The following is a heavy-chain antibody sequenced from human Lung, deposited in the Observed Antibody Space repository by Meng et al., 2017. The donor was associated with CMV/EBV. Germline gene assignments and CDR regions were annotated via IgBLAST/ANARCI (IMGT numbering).Heavy chain of an antibody. CDR3: TSAPGDY. J-gene: IGHJ4*03. CDR2: INPKSGGT. V-gene: IGHV1-2*02. Sequence: QVRLVQSGAEVTKPGASVKVSCKASGYSFIGYYMHWVRQAPGQGLEWVGWINPKSGGTHYAQSFQGRVTITRDTSINTVYVEISSLKSDDTAVYYCTSAPGDYWGQGTLVTVSS. CDR1: GYSFIGYY. D-gene: IGHD1-14*01.